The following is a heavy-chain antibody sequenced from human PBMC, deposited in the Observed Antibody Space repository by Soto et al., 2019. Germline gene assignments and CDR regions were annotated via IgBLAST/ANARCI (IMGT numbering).Heavy chain of an antibody. CDR3: ARYCSSTSCYADAFDI. CDR1: GGSISSYY. CDR2: IYYSGST. V-gene: IGHV4-59*01. Sequence: SETLSLTCTVSGGSISSYYWSWIRQPPGKGLEWIGYIYYSGSTNYTPSLKSRVTISVDTSKNQFSLKLSSVTAADTAVYYCARYCSSTSCYADAFDIWGQGTMVTVSS. J-gene: IGHJ3*02. D-gene: IGHD2-2*01.